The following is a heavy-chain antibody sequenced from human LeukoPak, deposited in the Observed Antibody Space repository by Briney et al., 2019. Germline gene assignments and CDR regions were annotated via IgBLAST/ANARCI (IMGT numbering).Heavy chain of an antibody. Sequence: PGGSLRLSCAASGFTFDDYAMHWVRQAPGKGLEWVSLISGDGGSTYYADSVKGRFTISRDNSKNSLYLQMNSLRTEDTALYYCVQVGRYYMDVWGKGTTVTVSS. CDR3: VQVGRYYMDV. J-gene: IGHJ6*03. D-gene: IGHD3-16*01. CDR1: GFTFDDYA. V-gene: IGHV3-43*02. CDR2: ISGDGGST.